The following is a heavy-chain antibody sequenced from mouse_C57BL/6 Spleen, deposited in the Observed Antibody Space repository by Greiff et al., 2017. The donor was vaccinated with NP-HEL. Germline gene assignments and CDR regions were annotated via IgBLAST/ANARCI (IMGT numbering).Heavy chain of an antibody. D-gene: IGHD2-2*01. CDR3: ARVGDDARNYAMDY. CDR2: INPSSGYT. J-gene: IGHJ4*01. V-gene: IGHV1-4*01. Sequence: VQLQQSGAELARPGASVKMSCKASGYTFTSYTMHWVKQRPGQGLEWIGYINPSSGYTKYNQKFKDKATLTADKSSSTAYMQLSSLTSEDSAVYYCARVGDDARNYAMDYWGQGTSVTVSS. CDR1: GYTFTSYT.